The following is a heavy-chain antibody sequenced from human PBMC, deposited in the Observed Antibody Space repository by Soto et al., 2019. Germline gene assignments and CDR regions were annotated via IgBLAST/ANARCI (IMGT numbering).Heavy chain of an antibody. J-gene: IGHJ4*02. CDR2: ISGSGGST. CDR3: AKTWVFGVITPVYFDY. CDR1: GFTFSSYA. V-gene: IGHV3-23*01. D-gene: IGHD3-3*01. Sequence: EVQLLESGGGLVQPGGSLRLSCAASGFTFSSYAMSWVRQAPEKGLEWVSGISGSGGSTYYADSVKGRFTISRDNSQNTLYLQMNSLRAEDTAVYYCAKTWVFGVITPVYFDYWGQGTLVTVSS.